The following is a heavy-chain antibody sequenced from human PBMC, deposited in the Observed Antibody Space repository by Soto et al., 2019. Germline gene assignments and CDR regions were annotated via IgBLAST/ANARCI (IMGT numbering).Heavy chain of an antibody. CDR3: ARDRRSITGTTSCEDCQH. CDR1: GGTFSGYA. CDR2: IIPIFGIT. Sequence: QAQLMQSGAEVKEPGSSVKVSCKASGGTFSGYAISWVRQAPGQGLEWLGGIIPIFGITNYAQKFQNRLTIAADESSAKVYMDLRSLTSEDSAIYYCARDRRSITGTTSCEDCQHWGQGTLVSVS. V-gene: IGHV1-69*01. J-gene: IGHJ1*01. D-gene: IGHD1-1*01.